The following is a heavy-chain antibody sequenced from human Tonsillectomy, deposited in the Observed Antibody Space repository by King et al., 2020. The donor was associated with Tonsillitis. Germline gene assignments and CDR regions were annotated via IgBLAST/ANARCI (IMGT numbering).Heavy chain of an antibody. CDR1: GGFISSGGYY. CDR3: ARLGISGYDSVAFEI. D-gene: IGHD5-12*01. CDR2: IFYTGST. J-gene: IGHJ3*02. V-gene: IGHV4-31*03. Sequence: QMQLQESGPGLVKPSQTLSLTCTVFGGFISSGGYYYSWIRQQPGKGLEWIGYIFYTGSTYYNPSLRSRVTISVDTSKNQFSLKLNSVTAADTAVYYCARLGISGYDSVAFEIWGQGTMVTVSS.